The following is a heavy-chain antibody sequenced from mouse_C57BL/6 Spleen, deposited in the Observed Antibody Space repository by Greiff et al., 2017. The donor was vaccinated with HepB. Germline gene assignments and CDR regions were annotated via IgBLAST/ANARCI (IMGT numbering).Heavy chain of an antibody. J-gene: IGHJ4*01. D-gene: IGHD2-4*01. V-gene: IGHV1-74*01. CDR2: IHPSDSDT. CDR3: AIPGDYDYYAMDY. Sequence: QQRPGQVLEWIGRIHPSDSDTNYNQKFKGKATLTVDKSSSTAYMQLSSLTSEDSAVYYCAIPGDYDYYAMDYWGQGTSVTVSS.